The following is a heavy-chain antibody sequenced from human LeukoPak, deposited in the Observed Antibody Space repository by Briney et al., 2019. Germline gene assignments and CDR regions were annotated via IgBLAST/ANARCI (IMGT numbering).Heavy chain of an antibody. CDR3: ARGGSGDYYDSSGYYYRY. CDR1: GGSISSSNW. V-gene: IGHV4-4*02. Sequence: SGTLSLTCAVSGGSISSSNWWSWVRQPPGKGLEWIGEIYHSGSTNYNPSLKSRVTISVDKSKNQFSLKLSSVTAADTAVYYCARGGSGDYYDSSGYYYRYWGQGTLVTVSS. J-gene: IGHJ4*02. CDR2: IYHSGST. D-gene: IGHD3-22*01.